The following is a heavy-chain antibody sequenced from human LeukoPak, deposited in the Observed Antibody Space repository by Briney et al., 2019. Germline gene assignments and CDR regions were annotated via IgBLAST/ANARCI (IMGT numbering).Heavy chain of an antibody. J-gene: IGHJ3*02. Sequence: GGSLRLSCAASGFTFSSYWMHWVRQAPGKGLVWVSRINSDGSSTSYADSVKGRFTISRDNAKNTLFLQMNSLRVEDTAMYYCVRDGGNWNDAFDIWGQGTMVTVSS. V-gene: IGHV3-74*01. D-gene: IGHD1-20*01. CDR3: VRDGGNWNDAFDI. CDR1: GFTFSSYW. CDR2: INSDGSST.